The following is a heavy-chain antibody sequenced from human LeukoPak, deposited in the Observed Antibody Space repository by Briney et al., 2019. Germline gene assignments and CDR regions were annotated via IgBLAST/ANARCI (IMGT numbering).Heavy chain of an antibody. CDR3: ARAIFGTDYYYYGMDV. V-gene: IGHV4-59*01. CDR2: IYYSGST. Sequence: SETLSLTCTVSGGSISSYYWSWIRQPPGKGLEWIGYIYYSGSTNYNPSLKSRVTISVDTSKNQFSLKLSSVTAADTAVYYCARAIFGTDYYYYGMDVWGQGTTLTVSS. J-gene: IGHJ6*02. D-gene: IGHD3-9*01. CDR1: GGSISSYY.